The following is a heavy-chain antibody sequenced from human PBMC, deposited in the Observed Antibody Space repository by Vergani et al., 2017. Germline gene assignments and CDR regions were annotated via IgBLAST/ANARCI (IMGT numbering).Heavy chain of an antibody. Sequence: EVQLVESGGGLVPPGRSLGLSCAASGFSFGDYAMTWVRQAPGKGLEWVAFIRNKAYGGTTEYAASVKGRFTISRDDSKRLAYLQLSGLNTEDTAVYFCNRGRGYSFGYSDYWGQGTLVTDCS. CDR2: IRNKAYGGTT. CDR1: GFSFGDYA. V-gene: IGHV3-49*04. D-gene: IGHD5-18*01. J-gene: IGHJ4*02. CDR3: NRGRGYSFGYSDY.